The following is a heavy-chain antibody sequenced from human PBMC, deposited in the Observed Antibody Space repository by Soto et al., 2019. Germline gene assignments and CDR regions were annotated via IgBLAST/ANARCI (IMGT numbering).Heavy chain of an antibody. J-gene: IGHJ5*02. CDR2: IYYSGST. D-gene: IGHD3-3*01. CDR1: GGSISSGGYY. V-gene: IGHV4-31*03. Sequence: QVQLQESGPGLVKPSQTLSLTCTVSGGSISSGGYYWSWIRQHPGKGLEWIGYIYYSGSTYYNPSLKSRVTISVDTSKNQFSLKLSSVTAADTAVYYCARGMITIFGVVIAESGYNWFDPWGQGTLVTVSS. CDR3: ARGMITIFGVVIAESGYNWFDP.